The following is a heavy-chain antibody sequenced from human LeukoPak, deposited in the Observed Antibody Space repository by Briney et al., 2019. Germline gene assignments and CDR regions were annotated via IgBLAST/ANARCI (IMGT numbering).Heavy chain of an antibody. V-gene: IGHV3-9*03. J-gene: IGHJ3*02. CDR2: ISWNNGSI. CDR1: GFTFDDYA. Sequence: GRSLRLSCAASGFTFDDYAMHWVRQAPGKGLEWVSGISWNNGSIGYADSVKGRFTSSRDNAKNSLYLQMNSQISEDMALYYCAKDIGYSSGWYSAFDIWGQGTMVTVSS. CDR3: AKDIGYSSGWYSAFDI. D-gene: IGHD6-19*01.